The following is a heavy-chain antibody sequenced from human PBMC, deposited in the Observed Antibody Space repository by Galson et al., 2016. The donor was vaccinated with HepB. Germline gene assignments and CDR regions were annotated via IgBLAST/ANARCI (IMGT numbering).Heavy chain of an antibody. Sequence: SVKVSCKASGYTFTNYYMHWVRQAPGHGLEWMGLINPGGGSTSYTPKFQGRVTMTRDTSTSTVHMELSSLRSEDTAVYYCAKSLTDVYNSGWYTLENWGQGTLVTVSS. J-gene: IGHJ4*02. CDR2: INPGGGST. D-gene: IGHD6-19*01. CDR3: AKSLTDVYNSGWYTLEN. V-gene: IGHV1-46*01. CDR1: GYTFTNYY.